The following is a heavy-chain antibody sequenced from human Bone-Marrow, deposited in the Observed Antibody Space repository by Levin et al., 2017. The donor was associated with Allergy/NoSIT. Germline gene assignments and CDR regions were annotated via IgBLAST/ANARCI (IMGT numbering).Heavy chain of an antibody. V-gene: IGHV3-30-3*01. Sequence: GGSLRLSCAASGFTFSSYAMHWVRQAPGKGLEWVAVISYDGSNKYYADSVKGRFTISRDNSKNTLYLQMNSLRAEDTAVYYCARDVTGRGSGRQGPLGYWGQGTLVTVSS. CDR2: ISYDGSNK. D-gene: IGHD3-10*01. CDR3: ARDVTGRGSGRQGPLGY. J-gene: IGHJ4*02. CDR1: GFTFSSYA.